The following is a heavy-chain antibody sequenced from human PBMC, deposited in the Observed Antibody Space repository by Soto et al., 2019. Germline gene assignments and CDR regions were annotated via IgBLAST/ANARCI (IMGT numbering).Heavy chain of an antibody. D-gene: IGHD6-13*01. CDR2: ISSSTSHK. V-gene: IGHV3-11*05. J-gene: IGHJ4*02. CDR3: ARGRGAAADYLDF. Sequence: QVQLVESGGGLVKPGGSLRLSCAVSGLTFSDYYMTWIRQAPGKGLEWVSYISSSTSHKKYADSVKGRFTISRDNPTNSQSLKMISLRAEDTAVYYCARGRGAAADYLDFWGQGTLVTFSS. CDR1: GLTFSDYY.